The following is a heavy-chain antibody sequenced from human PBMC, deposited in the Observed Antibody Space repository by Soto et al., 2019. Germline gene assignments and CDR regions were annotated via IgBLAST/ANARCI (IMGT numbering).Heavy chain of an antibody. J-gene: IGHJ5*02. CDR3: AKDRRWLHSRVSWFDP. CDR2: ISYDGSNK. Sequence: GGSLRLSCAASGFTFSSYGMHWVRQAPGKGLEWVVVISYDGSNKYYADSVKGRFTISRDNSKNTLYLQMNSLRAEDTAVYYCAKDRRWLHSRVSWFDPWGQGTLVTVSS. D-gene: IGHD5-12*01. V-gene: IGHV3-30*18. CDR1: GFTFSSYG.